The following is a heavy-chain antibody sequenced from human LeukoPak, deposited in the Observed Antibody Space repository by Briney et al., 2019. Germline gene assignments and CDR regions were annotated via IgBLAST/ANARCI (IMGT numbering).Heavy chain of an antibody. J-gene: IGHJ4*02. V-gene: IGHV1-18*01. D-gene: IGHD3-10*01. CDR2: ISAHKGNT. CDR1: GYTFTRYG. CDR3: ARSQRTVWFGELLYKAEDY. Sequence: GASVKVSCKASGYTFTRYGISWVRQAPRQGLEWMGWISAHKGNTNYAQKLQRRGTMTTDTSTSKAYMELRSLRSDDTAVYYCARSQRTVWFGELLYKAEDYWGQGTLVTVSS.